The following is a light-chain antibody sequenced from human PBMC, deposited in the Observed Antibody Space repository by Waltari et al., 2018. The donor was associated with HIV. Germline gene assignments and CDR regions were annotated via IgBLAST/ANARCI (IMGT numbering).Light chain of an antibody. J-gene: IGLJ3*02. Sequence: QSVLPQPPAVSAAPGQRVSIPCSGPNSTLRAHFVPWYQQLPGTVPKLLIFDDYKRPSGIPDRFSGSKSGTSATLAIDTLQTGDEATYYCATWDASLGAGVFGGGTVLTVL. CDR3: ATWDASLGAGV. CDR2: DDY. CDR1: NSTLRAHF. V-gene: IGLV1-51*01.